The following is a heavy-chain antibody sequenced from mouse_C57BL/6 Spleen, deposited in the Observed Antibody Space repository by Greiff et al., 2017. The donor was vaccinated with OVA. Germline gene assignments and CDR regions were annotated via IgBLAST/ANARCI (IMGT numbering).Heavy chain of an antibody. Sequence: EVQLQQSGGGLVKPGGSLKLSCAASGFTFSDYGMHWVRQAPEKGLEWVAYISSGSSTIYYADTVKGRFTISRDNAKNTLFLQMTSLRSEDTAMYYCARQRGYFDYWGQGTTLTVSS. CDR3: ARQRGYFDY. CDR1: GFTFSDYG. CDR2: ISSGSSTI. V-gene: IGHV5-17*01. J-gene: IGHJ2*01.